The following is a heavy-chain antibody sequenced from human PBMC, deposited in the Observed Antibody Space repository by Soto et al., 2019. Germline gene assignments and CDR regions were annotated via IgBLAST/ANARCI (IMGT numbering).Heavy chain of an antibody. Sequence: ASVKVSCKASGYTFTSYAMHWVRQAPGQRLDWMGWINAGNGNTKYSQKFQGRVTITRDTSASTAYMELSSLRSEDTAVYYCARGFAPDYYDSSGYEAFDIWGQGTMVTVSS. V-gene: IGHV1-3*01. CDR2: INAGNGNT. CDR3: ARGFAPDYYDSSGYEAFDI. J-gene: IGHJ3*02. D-gene: IGHD3-22*01. CDR1: GYTFTSYA.